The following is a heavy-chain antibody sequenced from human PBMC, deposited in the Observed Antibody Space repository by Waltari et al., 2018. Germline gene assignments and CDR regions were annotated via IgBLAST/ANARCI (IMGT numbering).Heavy chain of an antibody. J-gene: IGHJ5*02. D-gene: IGHD2-15*01. CDR3: ARSYKIVVVVAASKNWFDP. CDR1: GGTFSSSA. Sequence: QVQLVQSGAEVKKPGSSVKVSCKASGGTFSSSALSWVRQAPGQGLEWMGGIIPIFGTANYAQKFQGRVTITADESTSTAYMELSSLRSEDTAVYYCARSYKIVVVVAASKNWFDPWGQGTLVTVSS. CDR2: IIPIFGTA. V-gene: IGHV1-69*01.